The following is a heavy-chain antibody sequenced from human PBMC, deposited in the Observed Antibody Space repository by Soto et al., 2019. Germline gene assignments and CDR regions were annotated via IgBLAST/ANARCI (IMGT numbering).Heavy chain of an antibody. CDR3: MNLYSYGSGSYYK. J-gene: IGHJ4*02. CDR2: MSGSGGCT. D-gene: IGHD3-10*01. V-gene: IGHV3-23*01. CDR1: GFTFSTYA. Sequence: EVQLLESGGGLVQPGGSLRLSCGASGFTFSTYAMSWVRQAPGKGLEWVSGMSGSGGCTYYADSVKGRFTISRDNSKNTLYLQMNSLRAEDTAVYYCMNLYSYGSGSYYKWGQGTLVTVSS.